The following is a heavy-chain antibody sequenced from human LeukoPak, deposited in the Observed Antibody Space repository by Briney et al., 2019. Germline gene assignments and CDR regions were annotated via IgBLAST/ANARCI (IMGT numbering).Heavy chain of an antibody. V-gene: IGHV3-23*01. CDR2: ISGSGGST. J-gene: IGHJ4*02. CDR1: GFTFSSYG. CDR3: AKGQRSPRYSRGLYVNY. Sequence: GGTLRLSCAASGFTFSSYGMSWVRQAPGHGLEGVSAISGSGGSTYYADSVKGRFTISRDNSKHTPYLQMNSLRAAATAVYYCAKGQRSPRYSRGLYVNYWGQGTLVTVSS. D-gene: IGHD6-19*01.